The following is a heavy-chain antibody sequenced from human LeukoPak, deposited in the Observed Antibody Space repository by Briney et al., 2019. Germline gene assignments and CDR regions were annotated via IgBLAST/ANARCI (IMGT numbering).Heavy chain of an antibody. CDR2: IWYDGSNK. CDR1: GFTFSSYG. Sequence: PGGSLRLSCAASGFTFSSYGMHWVRQAPGKGLEWVAVIWYDGSNKYYADSVKGRFTISRDNSKNTLYLQMNSLRAEDTAVYYCARVTEIVATSHYYGMDVWGKGTTVTVSS. CDR3: ARVTEIVATSHYYGMDV. D-gene: IGHD5-12*01. V-gene: IGHV3-33*01. J-gene: IGHJ6*04.